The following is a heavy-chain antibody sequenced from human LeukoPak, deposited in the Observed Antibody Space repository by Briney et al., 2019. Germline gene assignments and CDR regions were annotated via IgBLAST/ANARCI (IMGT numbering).Heavy chain of an antibody. CDR1: GYSFTSYW. J-gene: IGHJ1*01. D-gene: IGHD6-19*01. Sequence: GESLKISCKGSGYSFTSYWIGWVRQMPGTGLEWMGIIYPGDSDTRYSPSFQGQVTISVDKSISTAYLQWSSLKASDTAMYYCAMARSRVAGLRYFHHWGQGTLVTVSS. V-gene: IGHV5-51*01. CDR3: AMARSRVAGLRYFHH. CDR2: IYPGDSDT.